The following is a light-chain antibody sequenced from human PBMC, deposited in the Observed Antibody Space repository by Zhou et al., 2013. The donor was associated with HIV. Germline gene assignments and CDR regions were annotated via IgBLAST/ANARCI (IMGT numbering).Light chain of an antibody. V-gene: IGKV1-39*01. CDR2: AAS. CDR1: QSISSY. Sequence: DIQMTQSPSSLSASVGDRVTITCRASQSISSYLNWYHQKPGKAPKLLISAASSLQSGVPSRFSGSGSGTDFTLTISSLQPEDFAIYYCQQSNSPPHTFGQGTKLEIK. J-gene: IGKJ2*01. CDR3: QQSNSPPHT.